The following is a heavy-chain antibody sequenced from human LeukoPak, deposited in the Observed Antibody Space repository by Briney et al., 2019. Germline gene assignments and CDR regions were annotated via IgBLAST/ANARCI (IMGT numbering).Heavy chain of an antibody. CDR3: AGHHPRNTVDF. D-gene: IGHD2/OR15-2a*01. CDR2: ISDVGSI. CDR1: GGSISSYY. Sequence: SETLSLTCTVSGGSISSYYWSWIRQPPGKGLEWIAYISDVGSINYNPSLKSRVTISLDTSKNQFSLRLSSVTAADTAVYYCAGHHPRNTVDFWGQGTLVTVSS. V-gene: IGHV4-59*08. J-gene: IGHJ4*02.